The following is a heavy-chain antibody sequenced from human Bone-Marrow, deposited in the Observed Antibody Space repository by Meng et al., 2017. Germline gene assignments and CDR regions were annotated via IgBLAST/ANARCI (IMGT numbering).Heavy chain of an antibody. V-gene: IGHV1-3*01. Sequence: ASVKVSCKASGYTFTSYAMHWVRQAPGQRLEWMGWINAGNGNTKYSQKFQGRVTITRDTSASTAYMELSSLRSEDTAVYYCARDPKRWLQFLGGMDVWGQGTTVTVSS. J-gene: IGHJ6*02. D-gene: IGHD5-24*01. CDR1: GYTFTSYA. CDR3: ARDPKRWLQFLGGMDV. CDR2: INAGNGNT.